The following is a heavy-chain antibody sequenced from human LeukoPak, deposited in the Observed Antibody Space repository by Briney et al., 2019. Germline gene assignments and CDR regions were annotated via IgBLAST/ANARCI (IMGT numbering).Heavy chain of an antibody. V-gene: IGHV1-69*13. J-gene: IGHJ6*02. CDR3: ARRIVLVPAALGTFYYYGMDV. D-gene: IGHD2-2*01. CDR2: VIPIFGTA. CDR1: GGTFRSYA. Sequence: SVKVSCKASGGTFRSYAISWVRQAPGQGLEWMGGVIPIFGTANYAQKFQGRVTITADESTSTAYMELSSLRSEDTAVYYCARRIVLVPAALGTFYYYGMDVWGQGTTVTVSS.